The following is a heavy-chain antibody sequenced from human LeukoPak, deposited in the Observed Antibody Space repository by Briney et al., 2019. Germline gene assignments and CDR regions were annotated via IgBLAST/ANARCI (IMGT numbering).Heavy chain of an antibody. V-gene: IGHV4-39*01. Sequence: SETLSLTCTVSSGSISSSNYFWDWIRQPPGKGLEWIGGIYYSGSTKYNPSLKSRVTISVDTSKNQFSLKLSSVTAADTAVYYCARRSYNYYYSSGYSYYFDYWVQGTLVTVSS. D-gene: IGHD3-22*01. J-gene: IGHJ4*02. CDR2: IYYSGST. CDR1: SGSISSSNYF. CDR3: ARRSYNYYYSSGYSYYFDY.